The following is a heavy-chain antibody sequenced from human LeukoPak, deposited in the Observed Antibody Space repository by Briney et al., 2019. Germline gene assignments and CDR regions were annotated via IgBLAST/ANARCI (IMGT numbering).Heavy chain of an antibody. D-gene: IGHD6-13*01. Sequence: GGSLRLSCAASGFTFSSYGMHWVRQAPGKGLGWVAVISYDGSNKYYADSVKGRFTISRDNSKNTLYLQMNSLRAEDTAVYYCAKAYSSSWYAHFDYWGQGTLVTVSS. CDR3: AKAYSSSWYAHFDY. V-gene: IGHV3-30*18. CDR2: ISYDGSNK. CDR1: GFTFSSYG. J-gene: IGHJ4*02.